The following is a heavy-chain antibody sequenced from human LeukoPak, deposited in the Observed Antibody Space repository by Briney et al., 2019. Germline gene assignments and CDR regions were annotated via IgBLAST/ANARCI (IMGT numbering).Heavy chain of an antibody. CDR1: GFTLSSYS. Sequence: GGSLRLSCAASGFTLSSYSMNWVRQAPGKGLEWVSSISSNSSYIYYADSVKGRFTISRDNAKNSLYLQMNSLRAEDTAVYYCARGPSAAAGPIDIWGQGTMVTVSS. J-gene: IGHJ3*02. CDR3: ARGPSAAAGPIDI. V-gene: IGHV3-21*01. CDR2: ISSNSSYI. D-gene: IGHD6-13*01.